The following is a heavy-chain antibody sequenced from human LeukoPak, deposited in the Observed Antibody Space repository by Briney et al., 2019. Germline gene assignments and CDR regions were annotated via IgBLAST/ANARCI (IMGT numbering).Heavy chain of an antibody. D-gene: IGHD4-17*01. CDR2: ISGSSSTI. V-gene: IGHV3-48*02. Sequence: GGSLRLSCAASGLTFRTSSMNWVRQAPGKGLEWVSYISGSSSTIHYADSVKGRFTVSRDNAKNSLHLQMNSLRDEDTAVYYCARGGGNGDDDFDYWGQGTLVTASS. J-gene: IGHJ4*02. CDR3: ARGGGNGDDDFDY. CDR1: GLTFRTSS.